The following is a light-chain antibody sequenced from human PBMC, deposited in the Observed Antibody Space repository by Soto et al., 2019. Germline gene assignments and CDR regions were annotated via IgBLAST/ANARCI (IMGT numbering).Light chain of an antibody. CDR1: QSVSSN. Sequence: MTLSPSTLSASVGDRVSITCRASQSVSSNLAWYQQKPGQAPRLLIYGASTRATGIPARFSGTGSGTDFTLTVSSLQSEDFAVYYCQQYDNWPQTFGQGTKVDI. CDR2: GAS. CDR3: QQYDNWPQT. V-gene: IGKV3-15*01. J-gene: IGKJ1*01.